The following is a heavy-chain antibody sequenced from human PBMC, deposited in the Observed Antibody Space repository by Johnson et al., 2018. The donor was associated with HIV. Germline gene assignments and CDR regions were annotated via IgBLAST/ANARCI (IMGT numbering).Heavy chain of an antibody. D-gene: IGHD3-22*01. Sequence: QVQLVESGGGLVNPGGSLRISCAAFGFTFSDYYMSWVRQAPGKGLEWVAVISYDGSNKYYADSVKGRFTISRDNSKNTLYLQMNSLRAEDTAVYFCARDRRYYDSSGYYHDAFDIWGQGTMVTVSS. CDR3: ARDRRYYDSSGYYHDAFDI. CDR1: GFTFSDYY. V-gene: IGHV3-30*03. CDR2: ISYDGSNK. J-gene: IGHJ3*02.